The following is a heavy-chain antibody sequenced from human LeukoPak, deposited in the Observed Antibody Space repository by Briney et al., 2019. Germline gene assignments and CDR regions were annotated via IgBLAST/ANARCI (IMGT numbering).Heavy chain of an antibody. J-gene: IGHJ4*02. CDR2: IYTSGST. V-gene: IGHV4-4*07. Sequence: AETLSLTCTVSGGSISSYYWSWIRQPAGKGLEWIGRIYTSGSTNYNPSLKSRVTMSVDTSKNQFSLKLSSVTAADTAVYYCARGGVLRYFDWSARELGYWGQGTLVTVSS. CDR1: GGSISSYY. CDR3: ARGGVLRYFDWSARELGY. D-gene: IGHD3-9*01.